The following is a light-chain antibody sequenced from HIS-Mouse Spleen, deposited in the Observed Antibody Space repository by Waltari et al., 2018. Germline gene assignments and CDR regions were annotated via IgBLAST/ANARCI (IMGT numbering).Light chain of an antibody. J-gene: IGLJ2*01. CDR2: EGS. CDR1: SSDVGSYNL. Sequence: QSALTQPASVSGSPGQSITISCTGTSSDVGSYNLVSWYQQHPGKAPKLVSYEGSKRPSWFSRRFCGSKSGNTASLTISGLQAEDEADYCCCSYAGSSTFVVFGGGTKLTVL. CDR3: CSYAGSSTFVV. V-gene: IGLV2-23*03.